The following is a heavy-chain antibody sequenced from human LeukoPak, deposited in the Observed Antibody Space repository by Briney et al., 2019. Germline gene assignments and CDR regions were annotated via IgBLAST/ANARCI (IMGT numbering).Heavy chain of an antibody. CDR1: GYSISSGYY. V-gene: IGHV4-38-2*02. CDR2: IYHSGST. Sequence: SETLSLTCTVSGYSISSGYYWGWIRQPPGKGLEWIGSIYHSGSTYYNPSLKSRVTISVDTSKNQFSLKLSSVTAADTAVYYCARGILTGYHIAFDIWGQGTMVTVSS. D-gene: IGHD3-9*01. J-gene: IGHJ3*02. CDR3: ARGILTGYHIAFDI.